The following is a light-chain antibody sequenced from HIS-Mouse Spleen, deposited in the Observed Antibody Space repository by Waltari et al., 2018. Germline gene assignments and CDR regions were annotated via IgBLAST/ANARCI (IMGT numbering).Light chain of an antibody. CDR2: GAS. J-gene: IGKJ1*01. Sequence: EIVLTQSPGTLSLSPVERATLSCRASQSVSSGYLAWYQQKPGQAPRLLIYGASSRATGIPDRFSGSGSATDFTLTISRLEPEDVAVYYCQQYGSSRTFGQGTKVEIK. V-gene: IGKV3-20*01. CDR1: QSVSSGY. CDR3: QQYGSSRT.